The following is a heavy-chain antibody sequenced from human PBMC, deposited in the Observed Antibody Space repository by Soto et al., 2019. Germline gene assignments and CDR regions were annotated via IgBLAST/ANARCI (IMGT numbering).Heavy chain of an antibody. CDR1: GYTFTSYG. CDR2: ISAYNGNT. V-gene: IGHV1-18*01. CDR3: ARDLITMVRGVTDYYYGMDV. D-gene: IGHD3-10*01. Sequence: GASVKVSCKASGYTFTSYGISWVRQAPGQGLEWMGWISAYNGNTNYAQKLQGRVTMTTDTSTSTAYMELRSLRSDDTAVYYCARDLITMVRGVTDYYYGMDVWGQGTTVIVS. J-gene: IGHJ6*02.